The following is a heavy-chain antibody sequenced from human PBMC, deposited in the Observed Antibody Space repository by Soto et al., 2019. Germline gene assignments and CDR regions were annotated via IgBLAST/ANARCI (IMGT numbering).Heavy chain of an antibody. D-gene: IGHD2-21*02. V-gene: IGHV3-33*01. CDR3: ARAPVTIYYYYGIDV. CDR1: GFSFNNYG. Sequence: QVQLVESGGGVAQPGRSLRLSCAASGFSFNNYGMHWVRQAPGKGLEWVALIWYDGSNKRYADYVKGRFTIYRDNPKNTLYLQMNSLRAEDTAVYYCARAPVTIYYYYGIDVWGQGTTVTVSS. CDR2: IWYDGSNK. J-gene: IGHJ6*02.